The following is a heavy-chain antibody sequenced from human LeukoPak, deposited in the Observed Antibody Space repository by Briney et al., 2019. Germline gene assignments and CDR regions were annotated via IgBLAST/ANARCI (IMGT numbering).Heavy chain of an antibody. CDR3: AELGITMIGGV. Sequence: GGSLRLSCSASGFTFSSYSMNWVRQAPGKGLEWVSYSSSSGSTIYYADSVKGRFTISRDNAKNSLYLQMNSLRAEDTAVYYCAELGITMIGGVWGKGTTVIISS. CDR1: GFTFSSYS. CDR2: SSSSGSTI. D-gene: IGHD3-10*02. J-gene: IGHJ6*04. V-gene: IGHV3-48*03.